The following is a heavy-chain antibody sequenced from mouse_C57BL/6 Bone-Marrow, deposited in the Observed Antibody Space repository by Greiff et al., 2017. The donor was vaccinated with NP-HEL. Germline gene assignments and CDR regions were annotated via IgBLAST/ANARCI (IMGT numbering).Heavy chain of an antibody. CDR3: TTELTTV. CDR2: IDPENGDT. J-gene: IGHJ4*01. D-gene: IGHD1-1*01. Sequence: EVKLQQSGAELVRPGASVKLSCTASGFNIKDDYMHWVKQRPEQGLEWIGWIDPENGDTEYASKFQGKATITADTSSNTAYLQLSSLTSEDTAVYYCTTELTTVRGQGTSVTVSS. CDR1: GFNIKDDY. V-gene: IGHV14-4*01.